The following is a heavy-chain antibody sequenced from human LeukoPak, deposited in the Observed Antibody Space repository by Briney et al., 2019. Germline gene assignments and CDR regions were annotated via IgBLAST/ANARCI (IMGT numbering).Heavy chain of an antibody. CDR1: GFTFSSYC. CDR2: IRYDGSNK. Sequence: PGRSLRLSCAAAGFTFSSYCMHWVRQAPGKGLEWVAFIRYDGSNKYYADSVKGRFTISRDNSKNTLYLQMNSLRAEDTAVYYCAKEYREVVTASDYWGQGTLVTVSS. CDR3: AKEYREVVTASDY. D-gene: IGHD2-21*02. V-gene: IGHV3-30*02. J-gene: IGHJ4*02.